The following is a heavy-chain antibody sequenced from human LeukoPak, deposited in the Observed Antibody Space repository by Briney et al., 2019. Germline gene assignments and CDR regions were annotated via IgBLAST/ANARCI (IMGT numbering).Heavy chain of an antibody. D-gene: IGHD4-23*01. Sequence: PGGSLRLSCAASGFTFSSYDMSWVRQAPGKGLEWVSAISGSGGTTYYANSVKGRFTISRDNSKNTLYLQMNSLRAEDTAVYYCAKLGGNTGEHYYFDYWGQGTLVTVSS. CDR3: AKLGGNTGEHYYFDY. V-gene: IGHV3-23*01. CDR2: ISGSGGTT. CDR1: GFTFSSYD. J-gene: IGHJ4*02.